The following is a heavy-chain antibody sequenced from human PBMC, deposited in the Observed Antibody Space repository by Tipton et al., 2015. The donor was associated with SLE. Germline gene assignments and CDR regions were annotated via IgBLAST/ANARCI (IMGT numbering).Heavy chain of an antibody. D-gene: IGHD2-21*01. CDR2: IYTSGST. CDR1: GYSFTTY. J-gene: IGHJ3*02. V-gene: IGHV4-4*07. CDR3: ARHIVVVPEAFDI. Sequence: QLVQSGAEVKKPGESLKISCKGSGYSFTTYWSWIRQPAGKGLEWIGHIYTSGSTNYNPSLKNRVTISVDTSKNQFSLKLSSVTAADTAGYYCARHIVVVPEAFDIWGQGTMVTVSS.